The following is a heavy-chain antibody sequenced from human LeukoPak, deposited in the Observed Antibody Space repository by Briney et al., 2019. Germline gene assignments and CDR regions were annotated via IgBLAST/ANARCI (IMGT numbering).Heavy chain of an antibody. CDR1: GYSISSGYY. CDR2: IYYSGST. D-gene: IGHD5-18*01. V-gene: IGHV4-61*01. J-gene: IGHJ4*02. CDR3: ASIDQVETTMGGYYFDY. Sequence: SETLSLTCTVSGYSISSGYYWGWIRPPPGKRLEWIGYIYYSGSTNYNPSLKSRVTISVDTSKNQFSLKLSSATAADTAVYYCASIDQVETTMGGYYFDYWGQGTLVTVSS.